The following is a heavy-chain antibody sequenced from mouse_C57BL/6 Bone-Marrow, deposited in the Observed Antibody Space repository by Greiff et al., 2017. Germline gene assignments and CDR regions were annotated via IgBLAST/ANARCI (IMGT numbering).Heavy chain of an antibody. J-gene: IGHJ3*01. D-gene: IGHD2-2*01. CDR3: ERWRLRRAFAY. CDR1: GYTFTGYW. CDR2: TLPGSGST. Sequence: VPLQQSGAELMKPGASVKFSCKATGYTFTGYWIEWVKQRPGHGLEWIGETLPGSGSTNYNEKFKGKDTFTADTSSNTAYMQHSRLTTEDSAIEDCERWRLRRAFAYWGQGTLVTVSA. V-gene: IGHV1-9*01.